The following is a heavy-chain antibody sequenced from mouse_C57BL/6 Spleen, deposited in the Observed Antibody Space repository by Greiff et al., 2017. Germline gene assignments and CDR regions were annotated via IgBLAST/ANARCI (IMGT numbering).Heavy chain of an antibody. CDR1: GYAFSSSW. CDR3: ARHPYYGSTSYWYFDV. CDR2: IYPGDGDT. J-gene: IGHJ1*03. Sequence: ESGPELVKPGASVKISCKASGYAFSSSWMNWVKQRPGKGLEWIGRIYPGDGDTNYNGKFKGKATLTADKSSSTAYMQLSSLTSEDSAVYFCARHPYYGSTSYWYFDVWGTGTTVTVSS. D-gene: IGHD1-1*01. V-gene: IGHV1-82*01.